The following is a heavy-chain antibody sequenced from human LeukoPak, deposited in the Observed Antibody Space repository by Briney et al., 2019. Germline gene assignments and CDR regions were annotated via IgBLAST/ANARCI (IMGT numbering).Heavy chain of an antibody. D-gene: IGHD3-22*01. Sequence: ASVKVSCKASDYTFTNYGISWVRQAPGQGLEWMGWISAYNGNTNYAQKLQGRVTMTTDTSTSTAYMELRSLRSDDTAVYYCARDWNDSSGFYYGPFDYWGQGTLVTVSS. CDR2: ISAYNGNT. CDR1: DYTFTNYG. J-gene: IGHJ4*02. V-gene: IGHV1-18*01. CDR3: ARDWNDSSGFYYGPFDY.